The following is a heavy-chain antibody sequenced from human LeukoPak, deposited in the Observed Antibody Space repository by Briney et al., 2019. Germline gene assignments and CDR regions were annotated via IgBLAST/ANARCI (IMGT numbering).Heavy chain of an antibody. CDR2: INTYTGIP. D-gene: IGHD3-22*01. J-gene: IGHJ4*02. CDR1: GYTFTSYA. Sequence: ASVKVSCKASGYTFTSYAMNWVRQAPGQGLEWMGWINTYTGIPTYAQGFTGRFVFSLDTSVSTAYLQISSLKAEDTAVYYCARWDYDTSGYALYYFDYWGQGTLVTVSS. V-gene: IGHV7-4-1*02. CDR3: ARWDYDTSGYALYYFDY.